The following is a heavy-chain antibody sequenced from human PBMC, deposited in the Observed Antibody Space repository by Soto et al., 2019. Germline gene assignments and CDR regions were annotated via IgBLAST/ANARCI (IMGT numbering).Heavy chain of an antibody. Sequence: QVQLQESGPGLVKPSQTLSLTCTVSGGSISSGDYYWSWIRQPPGKGLEWIGYIYYSGSTYYNPSRKSRVTTAVATSKNPVSLKLSSVTAADTAVYYWARFGGNDGMDVWGQGTTVTVSS. CDR3: ARFGGNDGMDV. CDR2: IYYSGST. D-gene: IGHD3-16*01. V-gene: IGHV4-30-4*01. CDR1: GGSISSGDYY. J-gene: IGHJ6*02.